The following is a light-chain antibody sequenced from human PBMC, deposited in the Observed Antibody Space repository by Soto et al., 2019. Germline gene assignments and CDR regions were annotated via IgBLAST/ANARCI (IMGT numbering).Light chain of an antibody. Sequence: QSVLTRRPSAYGTPGQTVTISCSGSSSNIGTSSVHWYKHLPGTAPKPLIYTNDQRPSGVPDRFSGSKSGTSASLAIIGLQSEDEADYYCAVCDDSLNGHVFGAGTKVTVL. J-gene: IGLJ1*01. CDR3: AVCDDSLNGHV. CDR1: SSNIGTSS. V-gene: IGLV1-44*01. CDR2: TND.